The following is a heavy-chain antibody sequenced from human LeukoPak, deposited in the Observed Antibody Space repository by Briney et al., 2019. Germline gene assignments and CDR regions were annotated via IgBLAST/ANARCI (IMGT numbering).Heavy chain of an antibody. V-gene: IGHV3-48*03. Sequence: GGSLRLSCATSGFTFSNYEMNWVRQAPGKGLEWISHITSSGGTTFYAGSVKGRFTISRDNAKNPLYLQMNSLRAEDTAVYYCARGDCTTNCYVSYWGQGTLVTVSS. CDR3: ARGDCTTNCYVSY. J-gene: IGHJ4*02. D-gene: IGHD2-2*01. CDR1: GFTFSNYE. CDR2: ITSSGGTT.